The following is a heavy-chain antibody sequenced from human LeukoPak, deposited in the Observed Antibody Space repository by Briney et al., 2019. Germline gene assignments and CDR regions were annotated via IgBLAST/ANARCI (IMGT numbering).Heavy chain of an antibody. CDR2: MNPNSGNT. Sequence: ASVKVSCKASGYTFTSYDINWVRQATGQGLEWMGWMNPNSGNTGYAQKFQGRVTMTRNTSISTAYMELSSLRSEDTAVYYCARDNSHYYYHSSGYSFDYWGQGTRVTVSS. J-gene: IGHJ4*02. D-gene: IGHD3-22*01. CDR1: GYTFTSYD. CDR3: ARDNSHYYYHSSGYSFDY. V-gene: IGHV1-8*01.